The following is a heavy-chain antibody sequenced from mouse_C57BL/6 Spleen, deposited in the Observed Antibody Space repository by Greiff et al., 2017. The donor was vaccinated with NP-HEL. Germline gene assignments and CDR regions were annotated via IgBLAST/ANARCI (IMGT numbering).Heavy chain of an antibody. J-gene: IGHJ3*01. Sequence: EVMLVESGGGLVQPGGSLSLSCAASGFTFTDYYMSWVRQPPGKALEWLGFIRNKANGYTTEYSASVKGRFTISRDNSQSILYLQMNALRAEDSATYYCARSYDYDVFAYWGQGTLVTVSA. D-gene: IGHD2-4*01. CDR1: GFTFTDYY. CDR2: IRNKANGYTT. CDR3: ARSYDYDVFAY. V-gene: IGHV7-3*01.